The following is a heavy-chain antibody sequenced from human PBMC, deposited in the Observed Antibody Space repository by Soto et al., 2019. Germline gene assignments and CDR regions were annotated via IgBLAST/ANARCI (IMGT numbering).Heavy chain of an antibody. V-gene: IGHV1-18*01. CDR2: ISAYNGNT. J-gene: IGHJ4*02. CDR3: ARSYDYVWGTYRFDY. Sequence: GASVKVSCKASGYTFTSYGISWVRQAPGQGLEWMGWISAYNGNTNYAQKLQGRVTMTTDTSTSTAYMELRSLRSDDTAVYYCARSYDYVWGTYRFDYWGQGTLVTVSS. CDR1: GYTFTSYG. D-gene: IGHD3-16*02.